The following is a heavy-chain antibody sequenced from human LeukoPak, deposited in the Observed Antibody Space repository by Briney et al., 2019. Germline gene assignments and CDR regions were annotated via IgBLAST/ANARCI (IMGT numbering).Heavy chain of an antibody. V-gene: IGHV4-59*01. Sequence: SETLSLTCTVSGDSISSYYWNWIRQSPGKGLEWIGYIYYSGSTNYNPSLRSRVTIPVDTSKTQFSLNLSSVTAADTAVYYCARARYSDSRAFDIWGQGTLVTVSS. CDR1: GDSISSYY. J-gene: IGHJ3*02. CDR2: IYYSGST. CDR3: ARARYSDSRAFDI. D-gene: IGHD4-11*01.